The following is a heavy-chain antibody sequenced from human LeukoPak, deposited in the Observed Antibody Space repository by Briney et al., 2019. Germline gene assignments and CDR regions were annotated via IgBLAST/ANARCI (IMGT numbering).Heavy chain of an antibody. J-gene: IGHJ5*02. CDR3: ARERGQEQWLPRRHAGWFDP. V-gene: IGHV1-18*01. Sequence: ASVKVSCKTSGYTFTIYGISWVRQAPGQGLEWMGWISGYNGNTDCAHKLQGRVTMTTDTSTSTAYMELRSLRSDDTAVYYCARERGQEQWLPRRHAGWFDPWGQGTLVTVSS. D-gene: IGHD6-19*01. CDR2: ISGYNGNT. CDR1: GYTFTIYG.